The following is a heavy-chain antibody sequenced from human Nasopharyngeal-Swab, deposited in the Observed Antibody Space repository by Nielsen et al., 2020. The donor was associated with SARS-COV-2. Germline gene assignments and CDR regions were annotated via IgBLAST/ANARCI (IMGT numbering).Heavy chain of an antibody. D-gene: IGHD2-2*02. CDR2: FDPEDGET. CDR1: GYTLTELS. J-gene: IGHJ4*02. V-gene: IGHV1-24*01. CDR3: ATAARYCSSTSCHTFSY. Sequence: ASVKVSCKVSGYTLTELSMHWVRQAPGKGLEWMGGFDPEDGETIYAQKFQGRVTMTEDTSTDTAYMELSSLRSEDTAVYYCATAARYCSSTSCHTFSYWGQGTLVTVSS.